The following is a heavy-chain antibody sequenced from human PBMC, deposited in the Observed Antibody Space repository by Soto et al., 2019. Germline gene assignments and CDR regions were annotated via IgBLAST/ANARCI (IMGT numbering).Heavy chain of an antibody. CDR2: IKQDGSEK. V-gene: IGHV3-7*01. D-gene: IGHD6-6*01. CDR1: GFTFSTYW. J-gene: IGHJ4*02. Sequence: GGSLRLSCAASGFTFSTYWMNWVRQAPGKGLEWVANIKQDGSEKYYVDSVKGRFTISRDNAKNSLYLQMNSLRAEDTAVYYCARELIGAVRTVDYWGQGTLVIVSS. CDR3: ARELIGAVRTVDY.